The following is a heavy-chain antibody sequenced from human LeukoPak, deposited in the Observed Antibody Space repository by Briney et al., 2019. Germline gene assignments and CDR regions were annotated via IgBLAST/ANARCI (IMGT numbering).Heavy chain of an antibody. CDR3: ARESPVAATGRSWFDS. CDR2: ISSSSSTI. Sequence: GGSLRLSCAASGFTFSSYSMNWVRQAPGKGLEWVSYISSSSSTIYYADSVKGRFTISRDNAKNSLYLQMNSLRDEDTAVYYCARESPVAATGRSWFDSWGQGTLVTVSS. D-gene: IGHD6-13*01. J-gene: IGHJ5*01. V-gene: IGHV3-48*02. CDR1: GFTFSSYS.